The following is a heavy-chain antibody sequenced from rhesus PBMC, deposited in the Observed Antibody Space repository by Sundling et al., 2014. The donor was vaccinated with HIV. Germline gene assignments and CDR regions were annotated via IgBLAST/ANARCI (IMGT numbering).Heavy chain of an antibody. J-gene: IGHJ3*01. Sequence: QVQLQESGPGLVKPSETLSLTCTVSGVSISSYWWSWIRQPPGKGLEWVGEVTGNSGSTNYNPSLKSRVTISRDTSKNQFSLKLNSVTAADTAVYYCAITTEEGYGLDSWGQGLRVAVSS. V-gene: IGHV4-80*01. CDR3: AITTEEGYGLDS. CDR1: GVSISSYW. CDR2: VTGNSGST. D-gene: IGHD5-36*01.